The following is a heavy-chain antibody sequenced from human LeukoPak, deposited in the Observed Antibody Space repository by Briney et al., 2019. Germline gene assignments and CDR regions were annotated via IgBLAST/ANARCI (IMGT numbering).Heavy chain of an antibody. V-gene: IGHV4-39*01. CDR3: ATLGEYYDSSGYYYN. J-gene: IGHJ4*02. CDR2: MSNSGWT. D-gene: IGHD3-22*01. Sequence: SETLSLTCTVSGGSVSSSSYYWGWIRQPPGKGLEWIGSMSNSGWTDYNPSLKNRVTISADTSKSQFSLKLSSVTAADTAVYYCATLGEYYDSSGYYYNWGQGTLVTVSP. CDR1: GGSVSSSSYY.